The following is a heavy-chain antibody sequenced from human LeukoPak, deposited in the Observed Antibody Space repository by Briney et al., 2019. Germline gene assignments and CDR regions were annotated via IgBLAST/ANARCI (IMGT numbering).Heavy chain of an antibody. CDR1: GGTFSSYA. CDR3: ARGVVVPAADDGYYFDY. D-gene: IGHD2-2*01. J-gene: IGHJ4*02. V-gene: IGHV1-69*04. CDR2: IIPILSIA. Sequence: ASVKVSCKASGGTFSSYAISWVRRAPGQGLEWMGRIIPILSIANYAQKFQGRVTITADKSTSTAYMELSSLRSEDTAVYYCARGVVVPAADDGYYFDYWGQGTLVTVSS.